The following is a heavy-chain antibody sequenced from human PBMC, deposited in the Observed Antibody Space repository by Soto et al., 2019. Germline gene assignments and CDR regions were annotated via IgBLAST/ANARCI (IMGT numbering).Heavy chain of an antibody. CDR2: IYSGGTT. J-gene: IGHJ3*01. CDR3: AGDSTDGDFVDAFDV. D-gene: IGHD4-17*01. CDR1: GFSVSINY. Sequence: ESGGGLVQPGGSLRLSCAASGFSVSINYVNWVRPAPGKGLEWVSVIYSGGTTHYADSVKGRFTISRDTSKNTLYLQMNSLRVEDTAVYYCAGDSTDGDFVDAFDVWGQGTMVTVSS. V-gene: IGHV3-66*01.